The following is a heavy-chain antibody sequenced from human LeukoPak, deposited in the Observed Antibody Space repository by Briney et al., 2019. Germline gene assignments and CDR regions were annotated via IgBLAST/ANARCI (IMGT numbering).Heavy chain of an antibody. CDR2: IYYSGST. V-gene: IGHV4-59*01. D-gene: IGHD4-11*01. J-gene: IGHJ4*02. Sequence: SETLSLTCTVSGGSISSYYWSSIRQPPGKGLEWIGYIYYSGSTNYNPSLKSRVTISVDTSKNQFSLKLSSVTAADTAVYYCARSPTTVPATYYFDYWGQGTLVTVSS. CDR1: GGSISSYY. CDR3: ARSPTTVPATYYFDY.